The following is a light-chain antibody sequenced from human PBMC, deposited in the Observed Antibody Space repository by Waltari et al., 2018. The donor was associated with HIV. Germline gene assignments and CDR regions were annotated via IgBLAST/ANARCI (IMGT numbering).Light chain of an antibody. CDR1: QSVLYSSNNKNY. CDR3: QQYYTTPYT. J-gene: IGKJ2*01. V-gene: IGKV4-1*01. Sequence: DIVMTQSPDSMAVFLGERANINCKSSQSVLYSSNNKNYLAGYQQKPGQPPKLLIYWASTRESGVPDRFSGSGSGTDFTRTISSLQAEDVAVYYCQQYYTTPYTFGQGTKLEIK. CDR2: WAS.